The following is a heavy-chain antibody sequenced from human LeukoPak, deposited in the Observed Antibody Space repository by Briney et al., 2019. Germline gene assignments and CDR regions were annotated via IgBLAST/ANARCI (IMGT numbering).Heavy chain of an antibody. CDR1: GFTFSSCW. CDR2: INSDGSST. CDR3: ARGGWFGELVRRFGYYYYYMDV. D-gene: IGHD3-10*01. V-gene: IGHV3-74*01. J-gene: IGHJ6*03. Sequence: GGSLRLSCAASGFTFSSCWMHWVRQAPGKGLVWVSRINSDGSSTSYADSVKGRFTISRDNAKNTLYLQMNSLRAEDTAVYYCARGGWFGELVRRFGYYYYYMDVWGKGTTVTVSS.